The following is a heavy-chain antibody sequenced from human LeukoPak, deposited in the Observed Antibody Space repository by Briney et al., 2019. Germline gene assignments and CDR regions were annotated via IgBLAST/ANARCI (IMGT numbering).Heavy chain of an antibody. CDR1: GFTFSSYA. J-gene: IGHJ4*02. D-gene: IGHD3-10*01. CDR3: AKDHWGAIMGEFDC. CDR2: MSGSGGST. Sequence: GGSLRLSCAASGFTFSSYAMSWVRQAPGKGLEWVSAMSGSGGSTYYTDSVKGRFTISRDNSKNTLYRQMNSLRAEDTAVYFCAKDHWGAIMGEFDCWGQGTLVTVSS. V-gene: IGHV3-23*01.